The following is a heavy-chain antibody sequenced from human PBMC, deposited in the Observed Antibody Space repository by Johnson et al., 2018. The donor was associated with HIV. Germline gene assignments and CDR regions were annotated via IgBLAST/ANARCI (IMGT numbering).Heavy chain of an antibody. CDR2: INSDGSST. CDR1: GFTFSSYW. CDR3: ARRKLGYCSGGSCYAAFDI. Sequence: VQLVESGGGLVQPGGSLRLSCAASGFTFSSYWMHWVRQAPGKGLVWVSRINSDGSSTSYADSVKGRFTISRDNAKNTLYLQMNSLRAEDTAVYYCARRKLGYCSGGSCYAAFDIWGQGTMVTVSS. J-gene: IGHJ3*02. V-gene: IGHV3-74*01. D-gene: IGHD2-15*01.